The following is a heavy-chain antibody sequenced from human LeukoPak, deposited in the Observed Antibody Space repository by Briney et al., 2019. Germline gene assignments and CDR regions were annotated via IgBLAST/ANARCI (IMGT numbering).Heavy chain of an antibody. CDR3: AKDHSNTAYYYDSSGHYYFDY. J-gene: IGHJ4*02. CDR1: GFTFSSYA. D-gene: IGHD3-22*01. V-gene: IGHV3-23*01. CDR2: ISGSGGST. Sequence: GGSLRLSCAASGFTFSSYAMSWVRQAPGKGLEWVSAISGSGGSTYYADSVKGRFTISRDNSKNTLYLQMNSLRAEDTAVYYCAKDHSNTAYYYDSSGHYYFDYWGQGTLVTVSS.